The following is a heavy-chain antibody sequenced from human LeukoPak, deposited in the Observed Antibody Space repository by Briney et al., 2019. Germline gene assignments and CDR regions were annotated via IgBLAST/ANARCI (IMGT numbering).Heavy chain of an antibody. J-gene: IGHJ4*02. CDR2: IKTDGSEK. CDR3: AVLRGYGFPYTYGEFDF. V-gene: IGHV3-7*01. Sequence: PGGSLRLSCVVSEFNFRNHWMSWVRQAPGKGLEWVANIKTDGSEKYYVDSVKGRFTISRDNAKNSLFLDMNSLRAEDTAFYYCAVLRGYGFPYTYGEFDFWGQGSLVTVSS. CDR1: EFNFRNHW. D-gene: IGHD5-18*01.